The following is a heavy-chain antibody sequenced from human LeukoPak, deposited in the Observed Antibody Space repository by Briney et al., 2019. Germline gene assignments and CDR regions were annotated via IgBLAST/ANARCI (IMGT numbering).Heavy chain of an antibody. CDR3: AKDATMVRGARYYYYGMDV. J-gene: IGHJ6*04. CDR1: GFTFSSYG. D-gene: IGHD3-10*01. CDR2: IPYDGSNK. Sequence: GGSLRLSCAASGFTFSSYGMHWVRQAPGKGLEWVAVIPYDGSNKYYADSVKGRFTISRDNSKNTLYLQMNSLRAEDTAVYYCAKDATMVRGARYYYYGMDVWGKGTTVTVSS. V-gene: IGHV3-30*18.